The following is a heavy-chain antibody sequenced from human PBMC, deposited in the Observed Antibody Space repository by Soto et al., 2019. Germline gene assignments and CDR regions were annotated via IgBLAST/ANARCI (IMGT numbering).Heavy chain of an antibody. CDR3: ARYTSSGWLHMGTMDV. CDR1: GYTFTGYY. Sequence: ASVKVSCKASGYTFTGYYMHWVRQAPGQGLEWMGWINPNSGGTNYAQKFQGWVTMTRDTSISTAYMELSRLRSDDTAVYYCARYTSSGWLHMGTMDVWGKGTTVTVAS. J-gene: IGHJ6*03. D-gene: IGHD6-19*01. CDR2: INPNSGGT. V-gene: IGHV1-2*04.